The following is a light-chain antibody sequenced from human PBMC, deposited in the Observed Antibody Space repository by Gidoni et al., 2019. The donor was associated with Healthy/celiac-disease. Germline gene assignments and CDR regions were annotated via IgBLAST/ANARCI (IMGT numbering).Light chain of an antibody. J-gene: IGKJ1*01. Sequence: EIVMTQSPATLSVCPGERATLSCSASQRVSSNVAWYQQKPGQAPRLLIYGASTRATGIPARFSGSGSGTQFTLTISSLQSEDFAVYYCQQYNNWPWTFGQGTKVEIK. CDR1: QRVSSN. CDR2: GAS. V-gene: IGKV3-15*01. CDR3: QQYNNWPWT.